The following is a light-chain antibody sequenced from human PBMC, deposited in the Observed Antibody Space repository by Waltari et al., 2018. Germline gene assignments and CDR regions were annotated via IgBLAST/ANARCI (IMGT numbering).Light chain of an antibody. Sequence: SELTQDPAVSVALGQTARITCQGDSLRDFYATWYQQKPGQAPLLVIYGNNKRPSAIPDRFSGSSSGDTASLTITGAQAEDEADYYCTSRDNYGYVFATGTTVTVL. CDR1: SLRDFY. CDR3: TSRDNYGYV. V-gene: IGLV3-19*01. CDR2: GNN. J-gene: IGLJ1*01.